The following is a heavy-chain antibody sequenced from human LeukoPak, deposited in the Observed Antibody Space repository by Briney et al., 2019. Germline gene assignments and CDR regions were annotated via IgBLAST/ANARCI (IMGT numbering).Heavy chain of an antibody. CDR2: IIPIFGTA. J-gene: IGHJ4*02. V-gene: IGHV1-69*13. D-gene: IGHD6-13*01. Sequence: SVKVSCKASGGTFSSYAISWVRQAPGQGLEWMGGIIPIFGTANYAQKFQGRVTITADESTSTAYMELSSLRSEDTAVYYCAIASSGAAADYYFYYWGQGTLVTVSS. CDR1: GGTFSSYA. CDR3: AIASSGAAADYYFYY.